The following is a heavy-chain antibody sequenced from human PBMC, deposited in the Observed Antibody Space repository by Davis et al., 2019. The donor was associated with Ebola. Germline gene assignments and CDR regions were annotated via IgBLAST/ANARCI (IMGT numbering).Heavy chain of an antibody. V-gene: IGHV3-7*01. CDR2: LKQDGSEK. Sequence: GGSLRLSCAASGFTFSSYWMSWVRQAPGKGLEWVASLKQDGSEKYYVDSVKGRFTISRDNAENSLSLQMNGLRAEDTAVYYCARGPSTGNSFTYWGQGTLVTVSS. J-gene: IGHJ4*02. CDR1: GFTFSSYW. D-gene: IGHD6-13*01. CDR3: ARGPSTGNSFTY.